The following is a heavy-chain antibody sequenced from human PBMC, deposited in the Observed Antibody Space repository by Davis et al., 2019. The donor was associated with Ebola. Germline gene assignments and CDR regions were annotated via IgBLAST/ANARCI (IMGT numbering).Heavy chain of an antibody. V-gene: IGHV1-18*01. CDR1: GYTFTSYG. Sequence: ASVKVSCKASGYTFTSYGISWVRQAPGQGLEWMGWISAYNGNTNYAQKLQGRVTMTRDTSTSTVYMELSSLRAEDTAVYYCARDQRMSVFDYWGQGTLVTVSS. D-gene: IGHD2-15*01. CDR3: ARDQRMSVFDY. CDR2: ISAYNGNT. J-gene: IGHJ4*02.